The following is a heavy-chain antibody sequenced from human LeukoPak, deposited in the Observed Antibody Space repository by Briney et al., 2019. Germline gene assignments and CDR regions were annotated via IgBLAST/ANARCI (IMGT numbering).Heavy chain of an antibody. CDR2: VFYIGST. CDR1: GGSFSGYY. CDR3: ARGPFRDSSSWYYFDY. Sequence: PSETLSLTCAVYGGSFSGYYWSWIRQPPGKGLEWIGYVFYIGSTNYNPSLKGRVTLSVDTSKNQFSLNLRSVTAADTAVYYCARGPFRDSSSWYYFDYWGQGTLVTVSS. D-gene: IGHD6-13*01. V-gene: IGHV4-59*01. J-gene: IGHJ4*02.